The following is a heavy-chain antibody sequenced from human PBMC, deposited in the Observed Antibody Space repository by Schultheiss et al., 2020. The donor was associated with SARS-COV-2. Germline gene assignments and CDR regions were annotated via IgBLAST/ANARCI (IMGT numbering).Heavy chain of an antibody. CDR1: GGSFSGYY. J-gene: IGHJ4*02. CDR3: ARLPSKYSSRFDY. V-gene: IGHV4-34*01. Sequence: PETLSLTCAVYGGSFSGYYWSWIRQPPGKGLEWIGEINHSGSTNYNPSLKSRVTISVDTSKNQFSLKLSSVTAADTAVYYCARLPSKYSSRFDYWGQGTLVTVSS. CDR2: INHSGST. D-gene: IGHD6-13*01.